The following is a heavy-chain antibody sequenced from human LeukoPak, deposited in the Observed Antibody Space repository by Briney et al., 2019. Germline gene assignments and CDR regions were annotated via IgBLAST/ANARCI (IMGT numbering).Heavy chain of an antibody. CDR1: GFTFSNYS. CDR3: ARAIDLDDSSGSTDY. Sequence: GGSLRLSCAASGFTFSNYSMNWVRQAPGKGLEWVSSISSSSSYIYYADSVKGRFTISRDNAKNSLYLQMNSLRAEDTAVYYCARAIDLDDSSGSTDYWGQGTLVTVSS. V-gene: IGHV3-21*01. J-gene: IGHJ4*02. CDR2: ISSSSSYI. D-gene: IGHD3-22*01.